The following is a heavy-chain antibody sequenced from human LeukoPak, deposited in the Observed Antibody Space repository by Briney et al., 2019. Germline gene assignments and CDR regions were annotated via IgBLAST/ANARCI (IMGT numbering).Heavy chain of an antibody. J-gene: IGHJ4*02. V-gene: IGHV3-48*03. CDR2: ISSSGNTI. CDR1: GFIVSRYE. CDR3: ASVDSYDSSGPY. D-gene: IGHD3-22*01. Sequence: QTGGSLRLSCAASGFIVSRYEMNCVRQAPGKGLEWVSYISSSGNTISYAGSVKGRFTISRDNAKNSLYLQMNSLRAEDTAVYYCASVDSYDSSGPYWGQGTLVTVSS.